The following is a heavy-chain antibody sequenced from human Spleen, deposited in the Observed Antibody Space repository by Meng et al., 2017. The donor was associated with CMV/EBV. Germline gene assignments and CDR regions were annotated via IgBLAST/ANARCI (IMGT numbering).Heavy chain of an antibody. CDR1: GFTFSGYG. Sequence: GGSLRLSCAASGFTFSGYGMHWVRQAPGKGLQWVALIWHDGTNRNHADFVRGRFSISRDNSENTLYLQMNRLRVEDTAVYYCAKAIESGGNLDYNYYGIDVWGQGTTVTVSS. V-gene: IGHV3-33*06. CDR3: AKAIESGGNLDYNYYGIDV. CDR2: IWHDGTNR. J-gene: IGHJ6*02. D-gene: IGHD2-15*01.